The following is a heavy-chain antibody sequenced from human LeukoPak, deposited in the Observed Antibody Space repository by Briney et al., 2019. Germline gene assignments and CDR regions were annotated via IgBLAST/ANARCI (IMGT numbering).Heavy chain of an antibody. CDR2: ISAYNGNT. CDR1: GYTFTSYY. V-gene: IGHV1-18*04. CDR3: ARVRWGDSSGYSYFPFDY. Sequence: ASVKVSCKASGYTFTSYYMHWVRQAPGQGLEWMGWISAYNGNTNYAQKLQGRVTMTTDTSTSTAYMELRSLRSDDTAVYYCARVRWGDSSGYSYFPFDYWGQGTLVTVSS. D-gene: IGHD3-22*01. J-gene: IGHJ4*02.